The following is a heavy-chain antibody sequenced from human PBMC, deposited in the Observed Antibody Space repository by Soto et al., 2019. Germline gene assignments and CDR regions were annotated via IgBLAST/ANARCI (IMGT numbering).Heavy chain of an antibody. V-gene: IGHV3-53*01. Sequence: GGSLRLSCAASGFTVSGNYMSWVRQAPGKGLEWVSLIYSGGSTYYADSVKGRFTISRDNAKNSLYPQMNSLTVEDTAVYACVKGGWLDFWGQGTLVTVSS. J-gene: IGHJ5*01. CDR3: VKGGWLDF. CDR2: IYSGGST. D-gene: IGHD3-16*01. CDR1: GFTVSGNY.